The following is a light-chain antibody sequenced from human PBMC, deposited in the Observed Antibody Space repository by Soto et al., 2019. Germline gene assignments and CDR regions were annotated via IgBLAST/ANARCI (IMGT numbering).Light chain of an antibody. CDR2: DAS. CDR1: QDVGRW. CDR3: QQFYSYTWT. J-gene: IGKJ1*01. Sequence: IQMTQSPSSLSASVGDTVSITCRSSQDVGRWLSWYQQKPGKAPELLIFDASNLKSGVPSRFSASGSGTEFSLTINSLQPDDFATYYCQQFYSYTWTFGQGTKVDIK. V-gene: IGKV1D-16*01.